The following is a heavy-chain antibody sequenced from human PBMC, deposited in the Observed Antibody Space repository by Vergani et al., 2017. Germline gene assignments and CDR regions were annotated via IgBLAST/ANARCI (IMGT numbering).Heavy chain of an antibody. Sequence: QVRLQESGPGLVKPSETLSLTCSVSGGSMSGYYWSWIRQPPGKELEWIGYMSHSGSTNYNPSLETRVTISGDTSKNQFSLKLNSVTAADTAVYYCARMGGYDEGDAFRIGYFDSWGPGILVTVSS. CDR2: MSHSGST. CDR3: ARMGGYDEGDAFRIGYFDS. CDR1: GGSMSGYY. D-gene: IGHD3-22*01. J-gene: IGHJ4*02. V-gene: IGHV4-59*01.